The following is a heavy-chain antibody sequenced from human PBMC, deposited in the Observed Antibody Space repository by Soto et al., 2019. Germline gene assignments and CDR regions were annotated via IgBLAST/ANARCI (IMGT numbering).Heavy chain of an antibody. V-gene: IGHV3-23*01. CDR2: ISGSGGST. Sequence: GGSLRLSCAASGFAFSSYAMSWVRQAPGKGLEWVSAISGSGGSTYYADSVKGRFTISRDNSKNTLYLQMNSLRAEDTAVYYCAKENRDYDFWSGSYSWYFQHWGQGTLVTVSS. D-gene: IGHD3-3*01. J-gene: IGHJ1*01. CDR1: GFAFSSYA. CDR3: AKENRDYDFWSGSYSWYFQH.